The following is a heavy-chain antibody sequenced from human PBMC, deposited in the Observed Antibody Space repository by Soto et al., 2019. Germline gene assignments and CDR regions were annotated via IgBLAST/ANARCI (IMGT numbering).Heavy chain of an antibody. D-gene: IGHD2-2*01. J-gene: IGHJ4*02. V-gene: IGHV3-48*01. CDR2: IGSGGAPI. CDR1: GFTFSSYS. CDR3: ARDCNRATYHYVIDC. Sequence: EVQLVESGGGLVQPGGSLRLSCVASGFTFSSYSMNWVRQAPGKGLEWISYIGSGGAPIFYADSVEGRFTVSRDNAEISLFLHMSSVRAEDTSIYYCARDCNRATYHYVIDCWGQGTMVTVSS.